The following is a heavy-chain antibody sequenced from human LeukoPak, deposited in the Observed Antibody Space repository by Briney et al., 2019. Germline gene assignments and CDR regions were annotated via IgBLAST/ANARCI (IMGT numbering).Heavy chain of an antibody. D-gene: IGHD3-10*01. CDR3: AKRGVVIRGILVIGYHQEAYHYDF. J-gene: IGHJ4*02. CDR1: GFSHRKYG. CDR2: ISERGGST. V-gene: IGHV3-23*01. Sequence: PGGPLRLFCVLSGFSHRKYGIVGVRQAPGRGVDWVSYISERGGSTTYADSVKGRFTISRDTSLNTLYLQMNNLRAEDTAVYFCAKRGVVIRGILVIGYHQEAYHYDFWGQGVLVTVSS.